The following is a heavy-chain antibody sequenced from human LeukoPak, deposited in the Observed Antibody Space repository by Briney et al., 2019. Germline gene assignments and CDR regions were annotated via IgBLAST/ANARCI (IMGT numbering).Heavy chain of an antibody. Sequence: PSETLSLTCAVYGGSFSGYYWSWIRQPPGKGLEWIGEINHSGSTNYNPSLKSRVTISVDTSKNQFSLKLSSVTAADTAVYYCARGRGAFDIWGQGTMVTVSS. J-gene: IGHJ3*02. CDR3: ARGRGAFDI. V-gene: IGHV4-34*01. CDR2: INHSGST. CDR1: GGSFSGYY.